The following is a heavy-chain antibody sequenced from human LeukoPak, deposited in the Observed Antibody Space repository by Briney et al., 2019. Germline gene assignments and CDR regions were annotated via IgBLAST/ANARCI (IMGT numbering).Heavy chain of an antibody. J-gene: IGHJ2*01. Sequence: GGSLRSSCTVSGITLRNHETTGVRQAPGKGLEWVSHISSSGSDIYYADSVKGRFTISRDNAKGSLYLQMNSLTSDDTALYYCASDPRPSGGGPLGLWRRGTLVTVSS. CDR2: ISSSGSDI. V-gene: IGHV3-48*03. CDR1: GITLRNHE. CDR3: ASDPRPSGGGPLGL. D-gene: IGHD2-15*01.